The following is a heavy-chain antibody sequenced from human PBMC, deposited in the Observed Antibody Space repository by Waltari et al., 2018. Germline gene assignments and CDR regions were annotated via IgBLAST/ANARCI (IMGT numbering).Heavy chain of an antibody. J-gene: IGHJ4*02. D-gene: IGHD6-6*01. CDR2: ISSSRTTR. CDR1: GFTFSSYS. CDR3: ASRRGD. V-gene: IGHV3-48*01. Sequence: EVQLVESGGGLVQPGGSLRLSCAASGFTFSSYSMNWVRQAPGKGLELVSYISSSRTTRYYADSVKGRFTISRENDENTLYRHMHSLRAGDTAVYYCASRRGDCGQGTLLTVSS.